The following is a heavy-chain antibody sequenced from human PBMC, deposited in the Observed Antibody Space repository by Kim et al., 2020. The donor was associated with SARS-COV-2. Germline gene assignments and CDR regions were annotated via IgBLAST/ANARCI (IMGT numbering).Heavy chain of an antibody. CDR3: ARQGDSSGRRHYYYYYGMDV. CDR2: IYPGDSDT. J-gene: IGHJ6*02. Sequence: GESLKISCKGSGYSFTSYWIGWVRQMPGKGLEWMGIIYPGDSDTRYSPSFQGQVTISADKSISTAYLQWSSLKASDTAMYYCARQGDSSGRRHYYYYYGMDVWGQGTTVTVSS. D-gene: IGHD3-22*01. V-gene: IGHV5-51*01. CDR1: GYSFTSYW.